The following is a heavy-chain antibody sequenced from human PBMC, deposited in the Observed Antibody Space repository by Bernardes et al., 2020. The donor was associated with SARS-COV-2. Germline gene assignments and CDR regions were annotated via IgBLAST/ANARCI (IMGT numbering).Heavy chain of an antibody. J-gene: IGHJ4*02. CDR1: GFSFNNYG. Sequence: GGSLRLSCAASGFSFNNYGMHWVRQAPGKGLQWVAFISYEGSKKYYRESLKGRFTISRDYSKDTLYLQMNSLTEEDTAVYYCVKRRGIFELWDQSFHYWGQGTLVTVSS. CDR3: VKRRGIFELWDQSFHY. D-gene: IGHD2-15*01. CDR2: ISYEGSKK. V-gene: IGHV3-30*18.